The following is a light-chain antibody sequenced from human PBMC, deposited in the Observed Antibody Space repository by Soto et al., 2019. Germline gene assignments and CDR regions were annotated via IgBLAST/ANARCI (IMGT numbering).Light chain of an antibody. CDR1: QSVTSNY. V-gene: IGKV3-20*01. CDR3: QQPWA. CDR2: GAS. Sequence: ENVLTQSPGTLSLSPGETATLSCRASQSVTSNYLSWYQQKPGQAPRLVIFGASTRATGTPDRFSGSVSATDFTLTISRLEPEDFAVYFCQQPWAFGQGTKVEI. J-gene: IGKJ1*01.